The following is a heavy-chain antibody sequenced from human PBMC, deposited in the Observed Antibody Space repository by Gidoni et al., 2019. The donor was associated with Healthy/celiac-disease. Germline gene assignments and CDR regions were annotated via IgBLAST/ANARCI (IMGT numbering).Heavy chain of an antibody. CDR3: ARADSSGWYVH. J-gene: IGHJ4*02. CDR1: GYTFTSYA. D-gene: IGHD6-19*01. V-gene: IGHV7-4-1*02. Sequence: QVQLAQSGSELKNPGASVKVSCKASGYTFTSYAMNWARQAPGQGLEWIGWINTNTGNPTYAQGFAGRFVFSLDTSVSTAYLQISSLKAEDTAVYYCARADSSGWYVHWGQGTLVTVSS. CDR2: INTNTGNP.